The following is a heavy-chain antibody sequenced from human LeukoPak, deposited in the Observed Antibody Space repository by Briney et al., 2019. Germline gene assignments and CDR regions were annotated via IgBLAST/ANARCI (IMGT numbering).Heavy chain of an antibody. Sequence: ASVKVSCKASGYTFTSYGISWVRQAPGQGLEWMGWISAYNGNTNYAQKLQGRVTMTTDTSTSTAYMELRSLRSDDTAAYYCARDRGYYYDSTTAFDIWGQGTMVTVSS. CDR2: ISAYNGNT. J-gene: IGHJ3*02. CDR3: ARDRGYYYDSTTAFDI. V-gene: IGHV1-18*01. D-gene: IGHD3-22*01. CDR1: GYTFTSYG.